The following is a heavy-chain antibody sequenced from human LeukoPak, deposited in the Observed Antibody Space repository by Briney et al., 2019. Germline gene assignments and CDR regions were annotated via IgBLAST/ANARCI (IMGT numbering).Heavy chain of an antibody. CDR1: GYTFTGYY. CDR2: INPNSGGT. J-gene: IGHJ4*02. CDR3: ARDWTDRGSGTYDY. V-gene: IGHV1-2*06. D-gene: IGHD3-10*01. Sequence: ASVKVSCKASGYTFTGYYMHWVRQAPGQGLESMVRINPNSGGTNYAQKFQGRVTMTRDTSISTAYMELSRLRSDDTAVYYCARDWTDRGSGTYDYWGQGTLVTVSS.